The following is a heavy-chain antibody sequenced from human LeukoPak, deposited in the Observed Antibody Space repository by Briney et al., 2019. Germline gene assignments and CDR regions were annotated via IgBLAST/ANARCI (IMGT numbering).Heavy chain of an antibody. CDR2: VSDSGNTT. CDR3: AKLRKTSCYSVGDY. J-gene: IGHJ4*02. D-gene: IGHD2-15*01. V-gene: IGHV3-23*01. CDR1: GFTFSSYA. Sequence: GGSLRLSCAASGFTFSSYAMSWVRQAPGKGLEWVSAVSDSGNTTYYVGSVKGRFTISRDNSRNTLFLQMNSLRVEDTAVYYCAKLRKTSCYSVGDYWGQGTLVTVSS.